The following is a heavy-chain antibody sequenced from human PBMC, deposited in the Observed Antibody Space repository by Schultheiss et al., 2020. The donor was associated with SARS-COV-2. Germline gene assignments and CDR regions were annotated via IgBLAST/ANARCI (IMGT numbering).Heavy chain of an antibody. Sequence: SVKVSCKASGGTFSSYAISWVRQAPGQGLEWMGGIIPIFGTANYAQKFQGSVTISRDTSASTAYMELSSLRSEDTAVYYCAGDRGGVYRFDYWGQGTLVTVSS. V-gene: IGHV1-69*05. J-gene: IGHJ4*02. D-gene: IGHD6-13*01. CDR2: IIPIFGTA. CDR1: GGTFSSYA. CDR3: AGDRGGVYRFDY.